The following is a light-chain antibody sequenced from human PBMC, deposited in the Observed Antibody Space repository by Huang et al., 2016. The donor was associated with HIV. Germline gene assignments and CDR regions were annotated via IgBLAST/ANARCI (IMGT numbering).Light chain of an antibody. J-gene: IGKJ1*01. CDR1: QSIGSY. Sequence: EIVLTQSPATLSLSPGEGATLSCRASQSIGSYLAWYQQRPGQAPRLLIYDASVRATCIPARFSGRGSGTDFTLTISSLEPEYFAVYYCQQRNNWPPWTFGQGTKVELK. CDR2: DAS. V-gene: IGKV3-11*01. CDR3: QQRNNWPPWT.